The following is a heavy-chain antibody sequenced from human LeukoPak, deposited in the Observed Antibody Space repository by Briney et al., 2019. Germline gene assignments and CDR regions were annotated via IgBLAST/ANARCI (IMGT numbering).Heavy chain of an antibody. CDR1: GYTFTSYY. CDR2: INPSGGST. Sequence: GASVKVSCKASGYTFTSYYMHWVRQAPGQGLEWMGIINPSGGSTSYAQKFQGRVTMTRDTSTSTVYMVLSSLRSEDTAVYYCARQLARIFGVDGTETYGMDVWGQGTTVTVSS. D-gene: IGHD3-3*01. J-gene: IGHJ6*02. V-gene: IGHV1-46*01. CDR3: ARQLARIFGVDGTETYGMDV.